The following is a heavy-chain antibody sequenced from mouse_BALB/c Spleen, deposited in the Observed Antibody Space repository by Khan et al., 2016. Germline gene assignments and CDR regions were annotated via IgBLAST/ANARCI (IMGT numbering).Heavy chain of an antibody. Sequence: EVELVESGGDLVKPGGSLNLSCAASGFTFSTYGMSWVRQTPDKRLEWVATISSGGSYTYYPDSVKGRFTISRDNAKHTLYLQLSSMKSEDTAMYYCASQDRYDGGFAYWGQGTLVTVSA. CDR1: GFTFSTYG. CDR3: ASQDRYDGGFAY. D-gene: IGHD2-14*01. J-gene: IGHJ3*01. V-gene: IGHV5-6*01. CDR2: ISSGGSYT.